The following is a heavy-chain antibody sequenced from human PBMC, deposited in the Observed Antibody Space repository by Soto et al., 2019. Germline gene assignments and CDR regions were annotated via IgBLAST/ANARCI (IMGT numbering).Heavy chain of an antibody. CDR2: ISYDGSNK. CDR1: GFTFSSYG. CDR3: AKAVVGAGDYDFWSGYYYYYGMDV. J-gene: IGHJ6*02. Sequence: PGGSMRLSCAASGFTFSSYGMHWVRQAPGKGLELVAVISYDGSNKYYADSVKGRFTISRDNSKNTLYLQMNSLRAEDTAVYYCAKAVVGAGDYDFWSGYYYYYGMDVWGQGTTVTVSS. V-gene: IGHV3-30*18. D-gene: IGHD3-3*01.